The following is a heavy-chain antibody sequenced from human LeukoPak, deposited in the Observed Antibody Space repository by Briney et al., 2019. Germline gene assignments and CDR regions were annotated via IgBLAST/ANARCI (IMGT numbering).Heavy chain of an antibody. CDR2: IYYSGST. J-gene: IGHJ4*02. CDR1: GGSISSSSYY. Sequence: PSETLSLTCTVSGGSISSSSYYWGWIRQPPGKGLDWIGMIYYSGSTYYNASLQSRVSISVDTPKNQFSLTLSSVTAADTAVYYCARRPYNSAFFDYWGQGTLVTVSS. CDR3: ARRPYNSAFFDY. D-gene: IGHD6-19*01. V-gene: IGHV4-39*01.